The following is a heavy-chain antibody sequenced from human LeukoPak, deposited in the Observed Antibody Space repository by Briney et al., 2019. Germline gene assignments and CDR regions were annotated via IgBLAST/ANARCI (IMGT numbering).Heavy chain of an antibody. CDR3: TRDGIRVLDY. D-gene: IGHD1-1*01. CDR1: GDSVSSNSAA. Sequence: SQTLSLTCAISGDSVSSNSAAWNWIRQSPSRGLEWLGRTYYRSKWYNDYAVSVKSRIVINPDTSKNQFSLQLSSVTPEDTAVHYCTRDGIRVLDYWGQGILVTVSS. CDR2: TYYRSKWYN. J-gene: IGHJ4*02. V-gene: IGHV6-1*01.